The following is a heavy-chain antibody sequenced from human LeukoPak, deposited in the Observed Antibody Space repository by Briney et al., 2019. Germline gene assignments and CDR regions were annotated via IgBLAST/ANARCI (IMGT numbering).Heavy chain of an antibody. CDR1: GFTFSNYG. CDR3: ARDHSGTQDY. CDR2: IWDDGSNE. V-gene: IGHV3-33*01. J-gene: IGHJ4*02. Sequence: GRFLRLSCAASGFTFSNYGMHWVRQAPGKGLEWVAVIWDDGSNEYYADSVKGRFTIFRDNRRNTLYLQMNSLRAEDTAVYSCARDHSGTQDYWGQGTLVTVSS. D-gene: IGHD1-1*01.